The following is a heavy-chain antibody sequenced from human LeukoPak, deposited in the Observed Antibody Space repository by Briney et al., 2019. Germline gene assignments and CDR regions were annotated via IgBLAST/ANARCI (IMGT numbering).Heavy chain of an antibody. V-gene: IGHV4-59*01. CDR2: IYYSGST. CDR1: GGSISSYY. CDR3: ARHRVATRFDY. Sequence: SETLSLTCTVSGGSISSYYWSWIRQPPGKGLEWIGYIYYSGSTNYNPPLKSRVTISVDTSKNQFSLKLSSVTAADTAVYYCARHRVATRFDYWGQGTLVTVSS. D-gene: IGHD5-24*01. J-gene: IGHJ4*02.